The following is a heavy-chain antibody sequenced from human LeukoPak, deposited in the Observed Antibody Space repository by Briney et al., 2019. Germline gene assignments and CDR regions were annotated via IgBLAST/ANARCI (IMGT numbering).Heavy chain of an antibody. J-gene: IGHJ6*03. Sequence: SETLSLTCAVYGGSFSGYYWSWIRQPPGKGLEWIGEINHSGSSNYNPSLKSRVTISVDTSKNQFSLKLSSVTAADTAVYYCARGGYYGSGSYYYYYYYMDVWGKGTTVTISS. CDR3: ARGGYYGSGSYYYYYYYMDV. V-gene: IGHV4-34*01. D-gene: IGHD3-10*01. CDR1: GGSFSGYY. CDR2: INHSGSS.